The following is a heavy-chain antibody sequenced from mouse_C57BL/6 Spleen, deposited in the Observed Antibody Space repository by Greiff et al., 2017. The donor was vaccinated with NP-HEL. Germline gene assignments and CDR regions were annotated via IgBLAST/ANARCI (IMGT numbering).Heavy chain of an antibody. CDR1: GYTFTEST. D-gene: IGHD1-1*01. Sequence: QVQLKESGAELVKPGASVKLSCKASGYTFTESTIHWVKQRSGQGLEWIGWFYPGSGSIKYNEKFKDKATLTADKSSSTVYMELSRLTSEDSAVYFCARHEALGGTYYYGAWFAYWGQGTLVTVSA. V-gene: IGHV1-62-2*01. CDR3: ARHEALGGTYYYGAWFAY. CDR2: FYPGSGSI. J-gene: IGHJ3*01.